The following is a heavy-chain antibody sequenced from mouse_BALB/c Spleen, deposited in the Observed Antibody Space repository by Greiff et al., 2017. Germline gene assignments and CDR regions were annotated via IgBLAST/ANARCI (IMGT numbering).Heavy chain of an antibody. Sequence: EVKLMESGPGLVKPSQSLSLTCTVTGYSITSDYAWNWIRQFPGNKLEWMGYISYSGSTSYNPSLKSRISITRDTSKNQYYLQLNSVTTEDTATYYCARSIDYDGGFAYWGQGTLVTVSA. CDR3: ARSIDYDGGFAY. D-gene: IGHD2-4*01. CDR1: GYSITSDYA. CDR2: ISYSGST. V-gene: IGHV3-2*02. J-gene: IGHJ3*01.